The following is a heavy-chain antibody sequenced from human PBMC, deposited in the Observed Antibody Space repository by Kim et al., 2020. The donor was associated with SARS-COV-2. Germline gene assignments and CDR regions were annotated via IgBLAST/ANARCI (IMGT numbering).Heavy chain of an antibody. Sequence: GGSLRLSCAASGFTVSSNYMSWVRQAPGKGLEWVSVIYSGGSTYYADSVKGRFTISRHNSKNTLYLQMNSLRAEDTAVYYCARKGRNYYDSSGYWEYYFDYWGQGTLVTVSS. CDR1: GFTVSSNY. V-gene: IGHV3-53*04. D-gene: IGHD3-22*01. CDR2: IYSGGST. CDR3: ARKGRNYYDSSGYWEYYFDY. J-gene: IGHJ4*02.